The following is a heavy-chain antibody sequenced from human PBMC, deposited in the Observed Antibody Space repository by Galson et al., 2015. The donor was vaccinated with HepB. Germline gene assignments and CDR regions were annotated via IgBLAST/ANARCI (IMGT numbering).Heavy chain of an antibody. Sequence: SETLSLTCAVSSGSISSSNWWSWVRQPPGKGLEWIGEIYGSGVTEFNPSLRSRVSISIDRSKNQFYLKLDSVTAADTAVYYCARDPHSGTSDFDFWGQGTLVTVSS. CDR2: IYGSGVT. CDR3: ARDPHSGTSDFDF. CDR1: SGSISSSNW. D-gene: IGHD1-14*01. J-gene: IGHJ4*02. V-gene: IGHV4-4*02.